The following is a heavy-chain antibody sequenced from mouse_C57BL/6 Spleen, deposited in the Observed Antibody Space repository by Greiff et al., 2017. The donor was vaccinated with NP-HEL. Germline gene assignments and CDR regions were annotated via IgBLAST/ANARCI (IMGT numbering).Heavy chain of an antibody. CDR2: ISYDGSN. CDR1: GYSITSGYY. Sequence: VQLKQSGPGLVKPSQSLSLTCSVTGYSITSGYYWNWIRQFPGNKLEWMGYISYDGSNNYNPSLKNRISITRDTSKNQFFLKLNSVTTEDTATYYCARETVRAMDYWGQGTSVTVSS. V-gene: IGHV3-6*01. CDR3: ARETVRAMDY. J-gene: IGHJ4*01. D-gene: IGHD1-1*01.